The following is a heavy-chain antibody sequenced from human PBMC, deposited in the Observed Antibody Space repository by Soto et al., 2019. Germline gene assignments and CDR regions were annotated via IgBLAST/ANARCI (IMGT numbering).Heavy chain of an antibody. D-gene: IGHD5-18*01. CDR3: ASVFTWIQLWLLGY. CDR2: ISYDGSNK. V-gene: IGHV3-30-3*01. J-gene: IGHJ4*02. Sequence: GGSLRLSCAASGFTFSSYAMHWVRQAPGKGLEWVAVISYDGSNKYYADSVKGRFTISRDNSKNTLYLQMNSLRAEDTAVYYCASVFTWIQLWLLGYWGQGTLVTVSS. CDR1: GFTFSSYA.